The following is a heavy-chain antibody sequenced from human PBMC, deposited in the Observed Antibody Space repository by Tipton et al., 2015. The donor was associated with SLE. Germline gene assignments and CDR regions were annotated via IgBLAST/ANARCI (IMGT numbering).Heavy chain of an antibody. V-gene: IGHV4-59*11. CDR2: IYYGRA. Sequence: TLSLTCTVSNGSISGHYWSWIRQTPGKGLEWMGYIYYGRANYNPSLKSRVTISADTSKNQFSLRLSSVTAADTAVYYCAGCGIGLYYGVDVWGQGTTVTVS. D-gene: IGHD1-26*01. CDR3: AGCGIGLYYGVDV. CDR1: NGSISGHY. J-gene: IGHJ6*02.